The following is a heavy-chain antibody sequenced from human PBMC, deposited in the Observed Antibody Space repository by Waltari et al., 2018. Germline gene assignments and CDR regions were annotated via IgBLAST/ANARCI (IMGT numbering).Heavy chain of an antibody. D-gene: IGHD6-13*01. CDR3: ARGLQAAAGSYFDY. Sequence: QVQLQQWGAGLLKPSETLSLTCAVYGGSFSGYYWSWIRQPPGKGLEWIGEINHCRSTNYNPSLKSRVTISVDTSKNQFSLKLSSVTAADTAVYYCARGLQAAAGSYFDYWGQGTLVTVSS. CDR1: GGSFSGYY. J-gene: IGHJ4*02. V-gene: IGHV4-34*01. CDR2: INHCRST.